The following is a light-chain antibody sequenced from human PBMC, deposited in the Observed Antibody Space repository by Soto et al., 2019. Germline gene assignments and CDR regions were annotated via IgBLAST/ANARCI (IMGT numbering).Light chain of an antibody. Sequence: QSALTQPASVSGSPGQSITISCTGTSSDFGDFHFVSWYQHLPGKAPKVMIFDVSDRPSGVSNRFSGSKSGNTASLTISGLQAEDEAVYYCSSYSTSSVVLFGGGTQLTVL. J-gene: IGLJ2*01. CDR2: DVS. V-gene: IGLV2-14*03. CDR1: SSDFGDFHF. CDR3: SSYSTSSVVL.